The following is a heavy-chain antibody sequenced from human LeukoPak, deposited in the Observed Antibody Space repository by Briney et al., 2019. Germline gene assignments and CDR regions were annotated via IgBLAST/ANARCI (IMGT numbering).Heavy chain of an antibody. CDR3: ARGRGSMSAFDI. CDR2: INHSGST. CDR1: GGSFSGYY. Sequence: SETLSLTCAVYGGSFSGYYWSWIRQPPGKGLEWIGEINHSGSTNYNPSHKSRVTISVDTSKNQFSLKLSSVTAADTAVYYCARGRGSMSAFDIWGQGTMVTVSS. D-gene: IGHD3-10*01. J-gene: IGHJ3*02. V-gene: IGHV4-34*01.